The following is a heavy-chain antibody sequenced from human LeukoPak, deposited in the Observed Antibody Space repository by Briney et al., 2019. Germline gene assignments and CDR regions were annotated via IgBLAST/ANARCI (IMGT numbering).Heavy chain of an antibody. V-gene: IGHV4-39*07. CDR1: GASISGSSHYF. D-gene: IGHD6-13*01. CDR3: ATIRPYSSSWYELDY. Sequence: SENLSLTCTVSGASISGSSHYFWGWIRQTPGKGLGWIGSIYYSGITYYNPSLKSRVTISVDTSKNQFSLKLSSVTAADTAVYYCATIRPYSSSWYELDYWGQGTLVTVSS. J-gene: IGHJ4*02. CDR2: IYYSGIT.